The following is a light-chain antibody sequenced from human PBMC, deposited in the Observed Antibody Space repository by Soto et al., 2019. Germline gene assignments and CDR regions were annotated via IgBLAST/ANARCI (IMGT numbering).Light chain of an antibody. CDR2: DAS. J-gene: IGKJ1*01. V-gene: IGKV1-5*01. Sequence: DIQMTQSPSTLSASVGDRVTITCRASQSISSWLAWYQQKPGKAPKLLIYDASSLESGVPSRFSGSGSGTEFALTISSLQPDDFATYYCQQYNSYLWTFGQGTKV. CDR3: QQYNSYLWT. CDR1: QSISSW.